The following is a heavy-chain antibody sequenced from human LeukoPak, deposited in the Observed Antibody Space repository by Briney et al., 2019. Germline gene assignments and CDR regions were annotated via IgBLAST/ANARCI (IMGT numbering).Heavy chain of an antibody. D-gene: IGHD2-15*01. V-gene: IGHV3-30*02. CDR1: GFTFSSYG. CDR3: ARAPVTSCSGVLCYPFAY. J-gene: IGHJ4*02. CDR2: IRYDGSNK. Sequence: GESLRLSCAASGFTFSSYGMHWVRQVPGKGLEWVAFIRYDGSNKYYADSVKGRFTISRDNSKNTLYLQMNSLRAEDTAVYYCARAPVTSCSGVLCYPFAYWGQGTLVTVSS.